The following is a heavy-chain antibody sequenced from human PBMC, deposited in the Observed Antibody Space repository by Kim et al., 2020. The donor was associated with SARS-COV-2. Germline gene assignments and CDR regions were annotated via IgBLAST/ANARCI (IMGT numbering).Heavy chain of an antibody. CDR1: GFTFSSYW. D-gene: IGHD3-22*01. V-gene: IGHV3-74*01. J-gene: IGHJ4*02. CDR2: INSDGSST. Sequence: GGSLRLSCAASGFTFSSYWMHWVRQAPGKGLVWVSRINSDGSSTSYADSVKGRFTISRDNAKNTLYLQMNSLRAEDTAVYYCASPGGNYYDSSGLDYWGQGTLATVSS. CDR3: ASPGGNYYDSSGLDY.